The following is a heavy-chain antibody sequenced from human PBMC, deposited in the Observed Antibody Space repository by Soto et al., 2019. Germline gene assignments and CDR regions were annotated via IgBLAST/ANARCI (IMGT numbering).Heavy chain of an antibody. V-gene: IGHV2-26*01. D-gene: IGHD5-18*01. CDR2: IFSNDEK. CDR1: GFSLSNARMG. J-gene: IGHJ4*02. Sequence: SGPTLEPTETLTLTCTVAGFSLSNARMGVSWIRQPPGKALEWLAHIFSNDEKSYSTSLKSRLTISKDTSKSQVVLTMTNMDPVDTATYYCARIFRASSMIASGIQLWLHFYYWGQGTLVTVSS. CDR3: ARIFRASSMIASGIQLWLHFYY.